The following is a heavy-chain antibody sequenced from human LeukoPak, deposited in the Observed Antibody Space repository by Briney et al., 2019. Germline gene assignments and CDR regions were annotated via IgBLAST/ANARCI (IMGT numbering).Heavy chain of an antibody. CDR2: IKQDGGEK. CDR3: ARGRYCTGASCYFDY. CDR1: GFTFSTYY. D-gene: IGHD2-15*01. V-gene: IGHV3-7*03. J-gene: IGHJ4*02. Sequence: PGGSLRLSCAAFGFTFSTYYMSWVRQAPGKGLEWVANIKQDGGEKYYVDSVKGRFTISRDDAKNSLYLQMKSLRAEDTAVYYCARGRYCTGASCYFDYWGQGTLVTVSS.